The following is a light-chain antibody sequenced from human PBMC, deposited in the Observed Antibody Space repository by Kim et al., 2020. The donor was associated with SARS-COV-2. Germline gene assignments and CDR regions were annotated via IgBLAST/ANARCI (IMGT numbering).Light chain of an antibody. CDR1: QRVACIY. J-gene: IGKJ1*01. V-gene: IGKV3-20*01. CDR2: GAS. Sequence: SPGESTTLSCRASQRVACIYLTWYQQRPGQAPRHLIYGASSKATGIPHRFSGSGSGTDFTLTISRLDPEDFAVYYCQQYGSSPVTFGQGTKVDIK. CDR3: QQYGSSPVT.